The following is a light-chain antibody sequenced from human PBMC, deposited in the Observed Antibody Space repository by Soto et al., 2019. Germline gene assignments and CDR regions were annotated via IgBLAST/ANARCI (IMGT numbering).Light chain of an antibody. Sequence: QSVLTQPPSASGTPGQTIAISCSGGSSNIGSHTVNWYQQLPGTAPRPLIYSNTQRPSGVPDRFSGSKSGTSASLAISGLQSEYEGDDYCAAWDDSLNGVVFGGGTKLTVL. CDR3: AAWDDSLNGVV. J-gene: IGLJ2*01. CDR1: SSNIGSHT. V-gene: IGLV1-44*01. CDR2: SNT.